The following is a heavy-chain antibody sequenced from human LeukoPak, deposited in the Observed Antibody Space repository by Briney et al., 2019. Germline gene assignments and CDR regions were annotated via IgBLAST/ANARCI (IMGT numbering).Heavy chain of an antibody. V-gene: IGHV4-59*08. CDR2: IYYSGST. Sequence: SETLSLTCTVSGGSISSYYWSWIRQPPGKGLEWIGYIYYSGSTNYNPSLKSRVTVSVDTSKNQFSLKLSSVTAADTAVYYCARLNYAFWSGYPSWFDPWGQGTLVTVSS. CDR3: ARLNYAFWSGYPSWFDP. CDR1: GGSISSYY. D-gene: IGHD3-3*01. J-gene: IGHJ5*02.